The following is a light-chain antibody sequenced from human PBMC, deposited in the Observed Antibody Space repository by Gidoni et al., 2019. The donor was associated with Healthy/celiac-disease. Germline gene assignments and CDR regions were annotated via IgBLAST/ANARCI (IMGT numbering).Light chain of an antibody. CDR3: QQYNNWPPAT. CDR2: GAS. CDR1: QSVSSN. V-gene: IGKV3-15*01. J-gene: IGKJ2*01. Sequence: EIVMTQSPATLSVSPGERATLSCRASQSVSSNLAWYQQKPGKAPRLLIDGASTRATGIPARFSGSGSGTEFTLTISSLQSEDFAVYYCQQYNNWPPATFGQGTKLEIK.